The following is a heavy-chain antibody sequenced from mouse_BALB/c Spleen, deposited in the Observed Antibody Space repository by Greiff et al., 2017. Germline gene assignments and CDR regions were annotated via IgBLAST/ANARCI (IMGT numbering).Heavy chain of an antibody. CDR1: GFTFSDYY. D-gene: IGHD1-1*01. V-gene: IGHV5-4*02. J-gene: IGHJ2*01. CDR2: ISDGGSYT. Sequence: EVKLVESGGGLVKPGGSLKLSCAASGFTFSDYYMYWVRQTPEKRLEWVATISDGGSYTYYPDSVKGRFTISRDNAKNNLYLQMSSLKSEDTAMYYCARDRPYYYGSSYPFDYWGQGTTLTVSS. CDR3: ARDRPYYYGSSYPFDY.